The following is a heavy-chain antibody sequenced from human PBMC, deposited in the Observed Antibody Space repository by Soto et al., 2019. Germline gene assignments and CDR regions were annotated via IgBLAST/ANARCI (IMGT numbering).Heavy chain of an antibody. J-gene: IGHJ5*02. CDR3: GRGLGGIIGGAWFDP. Sequence: WIWIRQPSGRGLEWIGYIYYSGSTNYHPSLRSRVTISVDTSKNQFSLKLRSVTAADTAVYYCGRGLGGIIGGAWFDPWGQGTLVTVSS. D-gene: IGHD3-3*01. V-gene: IGHV4-59*01. CDR2: IYYSGST.